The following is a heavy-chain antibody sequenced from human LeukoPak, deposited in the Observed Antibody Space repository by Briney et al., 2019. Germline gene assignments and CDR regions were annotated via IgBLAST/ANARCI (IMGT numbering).Heavy chain of an antibody. Sequence: ASVKVSCKTSGYNFPSYDINWVRQAPGQGLEWVGWMNPMSGDTKYAQKFQGRVTLTRNTSISTAYMELSSLGSEDTAVYYCARDFPPIGAFDIWGQGTMVTVSS. CDR1: GYNFPSYD. CDR2: MNPMSGDT. CDR3: ARDFPPIGAFDI. V-gene: IGHV1-8*02. D-gene: IGHD3-10*01. J-gene: IGHJ3*02.